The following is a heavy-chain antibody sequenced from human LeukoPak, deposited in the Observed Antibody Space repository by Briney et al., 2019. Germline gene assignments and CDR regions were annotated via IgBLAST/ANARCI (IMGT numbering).Heavy chain of an antibody. V-gene: IGHV3-21*04. CDR3: AKAQYQLLDDAFDI. D-gene: IGHD2-2*01. J-gene: IGHJ3*02. Sequence: PGGSLRLSCAGSGFTFRYYSMTWVRQAPGKGLEWVSSISTKSDYIHYADSVKGRFTISRDNSKNTLYLQMNSLRAEDTAVYYCAKAQYQLLDDAFDIWGQGTMVTVSS. CDR2: ISTKSDYI. CDR1: GFTFRYYS.